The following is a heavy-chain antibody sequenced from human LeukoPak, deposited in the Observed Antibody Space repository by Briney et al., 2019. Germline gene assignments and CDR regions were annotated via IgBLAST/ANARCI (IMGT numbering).Heavy chain of an antibody. CDR2: IRSDGNR. CDR3: AREENGGVYDDGFDI. Sequence: GGSLRLSCAASGFTVRNKFMYWVRQAPGKGLEWVSVIRSDGNRHYADSVEGRFSISRDDSKNTIYLQMNSLRAEDTAVYYCAREENGGVYDDGFDIWSQGTMVTVSS. V-gene: IGHV3-53*01. CDR1: GFTVRNKF. D-gene: IGHD5/OR15-5a*01. J-gene: IGHJ3*02.